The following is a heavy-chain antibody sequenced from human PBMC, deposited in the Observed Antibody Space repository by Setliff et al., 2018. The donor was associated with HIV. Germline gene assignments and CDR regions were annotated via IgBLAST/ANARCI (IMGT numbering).Heavy chain of an antibody. CDR2: IYIGGST. CDR1: GFTVSSNY. Sequence: LRLSCAASGFTVSSNYMSWVRQAPGKGLEWVSIIYIGGSTYYADSAKGRSTISRDNSKNTLYLEMNSLRAEDTAVYYCARVRITGTTRWFDPWGQGTLVTVSS. J-gene: IGHJ5*02. V-gene: IGHV3-66*01. D-gene: IGHD1-7*01. CDR3: ARVRITGTTRWFDP.